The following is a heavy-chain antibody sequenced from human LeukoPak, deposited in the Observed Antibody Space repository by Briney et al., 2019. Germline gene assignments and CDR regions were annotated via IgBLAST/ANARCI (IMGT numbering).Heavy chain of an antibody. CDR1: GFTFSSYS. CDR3: VRDAASPDF. Sequence: NPGGPLRLSCAASGFTFSSYSMNWVRQAPGKGLEWVSSIGSSSNYIYYSDSVKGRFTISRDNVNNSLFLQMNSLRVEDTALYYCVRDAASPDFWGQGTLVTVSS. J-gene: IGHJ4*02. CDR2: IGSSSNYI. D-gene: IGHD6-25*01. V-gene: IGHV3-21*01.